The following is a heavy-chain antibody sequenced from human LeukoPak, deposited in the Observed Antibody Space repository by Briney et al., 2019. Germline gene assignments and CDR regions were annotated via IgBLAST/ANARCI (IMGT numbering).Heavy chain of an antibody. J-gene: IGHJ4*02. CDR3: TTDRIAAAGTVHRN. CDR1: GFTFSSYS. Sequence: GGSLRLSCAASGFTFSSYSMNWVRQAPGKGLEWVSSISSSSSYIYYADSVKGRFTISRDNAKNSLYLQMNSLKTEDTAVYYCTTDRIAAAGTVHRNWGQGTLVTVSS. D-gene: IGHD6-13*01. V-gene: IGHV3-21*03. CDR2: ISSSSSYI.